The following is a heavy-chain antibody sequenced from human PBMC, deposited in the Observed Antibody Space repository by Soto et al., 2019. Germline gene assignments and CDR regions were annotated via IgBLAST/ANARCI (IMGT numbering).Heavy chain of an antibody. Sequence: EVQLVESGGGLVQPGGSLRLSCAASGFTFSSYWMSWVRQAPGKGLAWVANIKQDGSEKYYVDSVKGRFTSSRDNAKNSLYLQMNSLRAEDTAVYYCARDVRPALLWFGESDVGSWFDPWGQGTLVTVSS. CDR2: IKQDGSEK. CDR1: GFTFSSYW. D-gene: IGHD3-10*01. V-gene: IGHV3-7*01. CDR3: ARDVRPALLWFGESDVGSWFDP. J-gene: IGHJ5*02.